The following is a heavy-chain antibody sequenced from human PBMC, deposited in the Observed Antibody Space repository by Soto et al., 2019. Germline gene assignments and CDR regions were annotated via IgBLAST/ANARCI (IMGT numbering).Heavy chain of an antibody. J-gene: IGHJ4*02. CDR3: ARARATVTTLDY. Sequence: GGSLILSCAASGFTFSSYAMHWVRQAPGKGLEWVAVISYDGSNKYYADSVKGRFTISRDNSKNTLYLQMNSLRAEDTAVYYCARARATVTTLDYWGPGTLVTVSS. CDR2: ISYDGSNK. D-gene: IGHD4-17*01. V-gene: IGHV3-30-3*01. CDR1: GFTFSSYA.